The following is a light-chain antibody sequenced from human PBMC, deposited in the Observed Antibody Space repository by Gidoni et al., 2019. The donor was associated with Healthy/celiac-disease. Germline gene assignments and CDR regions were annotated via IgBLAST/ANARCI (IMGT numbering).Light chain of an antibody. CDR2: AAS. J-gene: IGKJ3*01. CDR3: QKYNSAPPEFT. V-gene: IGKV1-27*01. CDR1: QGISNY. Sequence: QSPSVGDRVTITCRASQGISNYLAWYQQKPGKVPKLLIYAASTLQSGVPSRFSGSGSGTDFTLTISSLQPEDVATYYCQKYNSAPPEFTFGPGTKVDIK.